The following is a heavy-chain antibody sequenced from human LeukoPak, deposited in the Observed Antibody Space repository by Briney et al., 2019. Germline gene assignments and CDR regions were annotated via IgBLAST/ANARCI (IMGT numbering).Heavy chain of an antibody. Sequence: PSETLSLTCTVSGGSISSYYWSWIRQPPGKGLEWIGYIYYSGSTNYNPSLKSRVTISVDTSKNQFSLKLSSVTAADTAVYYCARGPSVIVGATDYMDVWGKGTTVTVS. J-gene: IGHJ6*03. V-gene: IGHV4-59*01. D-gene: IGHD1-26*01. CDR3: ARGPSVIVGATDYMDV. CDR2: IYYSGST. CDR1: GGSISSYY.